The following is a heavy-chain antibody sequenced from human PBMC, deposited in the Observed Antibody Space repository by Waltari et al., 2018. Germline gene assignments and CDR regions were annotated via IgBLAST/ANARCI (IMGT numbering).Heavy chain of an antibody. CDR2: IGTAGDT. CDR3: ARGSSWYGAFDI. J-gene: IGHJ3*02. D-gene: IGHD6-13*01. V-gene: IGHV3-13*01. CDR1: GFTCSSYD. Sequence: EVQLVESGGGLVQPGGSLRLSCAASGFTCSSYDMHWVRQATGKGLEWVSAIGTAGDTYYPGSVKGRFTISRENAKNSLYLQMNRLRAGDTAVYYCARGSSWYGAFDIWGQGTMVTVSS.